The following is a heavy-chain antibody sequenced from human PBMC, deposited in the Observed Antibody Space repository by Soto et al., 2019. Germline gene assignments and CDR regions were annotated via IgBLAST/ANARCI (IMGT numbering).Heavy chain of an antibody. Sequence: SVKVSCKASGFTFTSSAVHWVRQARGQRLEWIGWIVVGSGNTNYAQKFQERVTITRDMSTSTAYMELSSLRSEDTAVYYCAAGNYYDSSGYYWDAFDIWGQGTMVTVSS. CDR1: GFTFTSSA. V-gene: IGHV1-58*01. CDR2: IVVGSGNT. CDR3: AAGNYYDSSGYYWDAFDI. J-gene: IGHJ3*02. D-gene: IGHD3-22*01.